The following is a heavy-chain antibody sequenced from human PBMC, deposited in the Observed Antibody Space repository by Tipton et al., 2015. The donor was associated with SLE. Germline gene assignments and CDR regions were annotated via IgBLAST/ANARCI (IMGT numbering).Heavy chain of an antibody. D-gene: IGHD6-13*01. Sequence: TLSLTCAVYGGSFSGYYWSWIRQPPGKGLEWIGEINHSGSTNYNPSLKSRVTISVDTSKNQFSLKLSSVTAADTAVYYCARGRRGIAGSSYWGQGTLVTVSS. J-gene: IGHJ4*02. V-gene: IGHV4-34*01. CDR2: INHSGST. CDR3: ARGRRGIAGSSY. CDR1: GGSFSGYY.